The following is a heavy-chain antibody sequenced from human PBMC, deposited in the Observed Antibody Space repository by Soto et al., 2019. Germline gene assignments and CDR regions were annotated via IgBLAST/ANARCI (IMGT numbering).Heavy chain of an antibody. CDR3: AKSGLRFLDYFDY. CDR1: GFTVSNYA. V-gene: IGHV3-30*18. D-gene: IGHD4-17*01. Sequence: GSLRLSCAGSGFTVSNYAMHWVRQAPGKGLEWVAVMLSDGTNRFSDSVKGRFTVSGDNSENTVYLQMNSLTGEDTAVYYCAKSGLRFLDYFDYWGQGTLVTVSS. CDR2: MLSDGTNR. J-gene: IGHJ4*02.